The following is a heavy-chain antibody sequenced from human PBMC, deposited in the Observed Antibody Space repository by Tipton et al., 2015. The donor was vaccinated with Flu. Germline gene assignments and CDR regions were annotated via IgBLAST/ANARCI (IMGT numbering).Heavy chain of an antibody. Sequence: GLVKPSETLSLTCTVSGGSIGSCYWNWIRQPPGKGLEWIGYIYNSQYTKYNPSLKSRVSISVDTSKKQFSLHLRSVTAADSAVYYCARDPSLGMPDYFDYWGQGTLVTASS. J-gene: IGHJ4*02. CDR2: IYNSQYT. D-gene: IGHD2-2*01. CDR1: GGSIGSCY. CDR3: ARDPSLGMPDYFDY. V-gene: IGHV4-59*12.